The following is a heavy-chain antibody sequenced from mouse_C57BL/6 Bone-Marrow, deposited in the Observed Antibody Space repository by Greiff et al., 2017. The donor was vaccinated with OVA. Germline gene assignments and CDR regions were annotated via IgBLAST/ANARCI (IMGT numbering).Heavy chain of an antibody. V-gene: IGHV2-6*03. J-gene: IGHJ3*01. CDR1: GFSLTSYG. CDR3: ARLYDYDGRPPEFAY. Sequence: VHLVESGPGLVAPSQSLSITCTVSGFSLTSYGVHWVRQPPGKGLEWLVVIWSDGSTTYNSALKSRLSISKDNSKSQVFLKMNSLQTDDTAMYYCARLYDYDGRPPEFAYWGQGTLVTVSA. CDR2: IWSDGST. D-gene: IGHD2-4*01.